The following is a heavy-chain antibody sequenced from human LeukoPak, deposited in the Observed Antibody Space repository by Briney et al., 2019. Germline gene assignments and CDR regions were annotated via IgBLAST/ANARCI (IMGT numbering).Heavy chain of an antibody. CDR2: IYYSGST. Sequence: KPSETLSLTCTVSGGSISSSSYYWGWIRQPPGKGLEWIGSIYYSGSTYYNPSLKSRVTISVDTSKNQFSLKLSSVTAADTAVYYCARHTPWWLVLYWGQGTLVTVSS. D-gene: IGHD6-19*01. CDR1: GGSISSSSYY. J-gene: IGHJ4*02. CDR3: ARHTPWWLVLY. V-gene: IGHV4-39*01.